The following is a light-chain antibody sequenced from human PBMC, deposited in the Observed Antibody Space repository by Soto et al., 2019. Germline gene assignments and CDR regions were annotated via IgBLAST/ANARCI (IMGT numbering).Light chain of an antibody. CDR2: DAS. J-gene: IGKJ1*01. CDR3: QQYYSYPWT. Sequence: DIPTREPPSTRSASVWGRGILLGRARQSLSGWLAWYQQKPGKPPELLIYDASSLEGGVPSRFSGSGSGTEFTLTIRNLHPDDFATYYCQQYYSYPWTFGQGTKGEIK. V-gene: IGKV1-5*02. CDR1: QSLSGW.